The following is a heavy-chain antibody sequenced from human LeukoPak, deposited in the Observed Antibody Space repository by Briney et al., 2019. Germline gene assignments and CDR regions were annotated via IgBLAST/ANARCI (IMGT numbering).Heavy chain of an antibody. CDR3: ARLSVGIAVAGTDY. CDR2: INHSGST. J-gene: IGHJ4*02. CDR1: GGSFSGYY. D-gene: IGHD6-19*01. Sequence: SETLSLTCAVYGGSFSGYYWSWIRQPPGKGLEWIGEINHSGSTNYNPSLKSRVTISVVTSKNQFSLKLSSVTAADTAVYYCARLSVGIAVAGTDYWGQGTLVTVSS. V-gene: IGHV4-34*01.